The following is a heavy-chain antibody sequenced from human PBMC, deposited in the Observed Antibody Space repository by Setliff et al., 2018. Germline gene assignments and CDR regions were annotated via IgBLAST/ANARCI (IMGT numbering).Heavy chain of an antibody. CDR3: ARDTRDKFDSSGYYLSFDS. J-gene: IGHJ4*02. CDR1: GGTFRSDG. CDR2: IIPVFRTA. V-gene: IGHV1-69*13. Sequence: ASVKVSCKASGGTFRSDGFNWVRQAPGQGLEWMGRIIPVFRTADYAPILQGRVTISADESTTTAYMELSSLKSDDTAVYYCARDTRDKFDSSGYYLSFDSWGQGTLVTVSS. D-gene: IGHD3-22*01.